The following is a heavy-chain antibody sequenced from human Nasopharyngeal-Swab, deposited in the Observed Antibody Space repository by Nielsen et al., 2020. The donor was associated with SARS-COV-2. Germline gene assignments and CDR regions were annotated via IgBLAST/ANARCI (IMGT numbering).Heavy chain of an antibody. Sequence: SETLSLTCTVSGASISSYYWSWIRQPPGKRLEWVAYSHYSGSTNYNPSLKSRVTMSVDTSKRQFSLMLTSVTAADTAVYYCARGFDYWGQGTLVTVSS. J-gene: IGHJ4*02. V-gene: IGHV4-59*08. CDR2: SHYSGST. CDR3: ARGFDY. CDR1: GASISSYY.